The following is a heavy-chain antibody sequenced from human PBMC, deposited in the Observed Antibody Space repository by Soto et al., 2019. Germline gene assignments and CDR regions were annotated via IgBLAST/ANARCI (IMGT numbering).Heavy chain of an antibody. V-gene: IGHV2-26*04. D-gene: IGHD6-13*01. CDR2: IFSNDEK. CDR1: GFSLSNAGLG. Sequence: QVTVKESGPVLVKPTETLTLTCTVSGFSLSNAGLGVSWIRQPPGKALEWLAHIFSNDEKSYSTSLKSRLTISNDTSKSQVVLTMTHMDPVDTATYYCASTYSTSWYWFDPWGQGTLVTVSS. J-gene: IGHJ5*02. CDR3: ASTYSTSWYWFDP.